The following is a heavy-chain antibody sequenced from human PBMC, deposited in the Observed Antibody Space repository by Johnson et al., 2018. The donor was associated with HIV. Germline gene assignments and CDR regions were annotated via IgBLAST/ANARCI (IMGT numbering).Heavy chain of an antibody. V-gene: IGHV3-53*01. CDR2: IYSGGRT. CDR1: GFTVSSNY. Sequence: VQLVESGGGLIQPGGSLRLSCAASGFTVSSNYMSWVRQAPGKGMEWVSVIYSGGRTYYADSVKGRFTISRDNSKNTLYLQMNSLRAEDTAVYYCTTDLASDAFDIWGQGTMVTVSS. CDR3: TTDLASDAFDI. J-gene: IGHJ3*02.